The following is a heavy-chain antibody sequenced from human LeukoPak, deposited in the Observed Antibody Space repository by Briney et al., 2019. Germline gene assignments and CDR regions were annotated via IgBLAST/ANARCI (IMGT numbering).Heavy chain of an antibody. D-gene: IGHD3-10*01. V-gene: IGHV3-74*01. J-gene: IGHJ5*02. CDR1: GFTSSSYW. CDR2: INSDGSSI. CDR3: ARGRGPYGWFDP. Sequence: GGSLRLSCAASGFTSSSYWMHWVRQAPGKGLVWVSRINSDGSSINYSDSVKGRFTISRDNAKNTLYLQMNSLRAEDAAVYYCARGRGPYGWFDPWGQGTLVTVSS.